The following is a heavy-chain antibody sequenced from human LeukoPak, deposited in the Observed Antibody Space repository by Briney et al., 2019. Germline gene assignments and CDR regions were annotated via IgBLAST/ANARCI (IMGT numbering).Heavy chain of an antibody. CDR2: ISYDGSNK. V-gene: IGHV3-30-3*01. D-gene: IGHD2-15*01. CDR1: GFTFSSYW. J-gene: IGHJ6*02. CDR3: ARDRGIGSKRGYYYYGIDV. Sequence: GGSLRLSCAASGFTFSSYWMSWVRQAPGKGLEWVAVISYDGSNKYYADSVKGRFTISRDNSKNTVYLQMNSLRAEDTAVYYCARDRGIGSKRGYYYYGIDVWGQGTTVTVSS.